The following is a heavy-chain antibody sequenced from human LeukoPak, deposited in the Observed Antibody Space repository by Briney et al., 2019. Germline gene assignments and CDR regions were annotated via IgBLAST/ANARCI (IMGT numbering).Heavy chain of an antibody. CDR3: ARLYCSSTSCYYDY. V-gene: IGHV1-3*02. CDR1: GYTFTSYA. D-gene: IGHD2-2*01. Sequence: GASVKVSCKASGYTFTSYAMHWVRQAPGQRLEWMGWSNAGNGNTKYSQEFQGRVTITRDTSASTAYMERSSLRSEDMAVYYCARLYCSSTSCYYDYWGQGTLVTVSS. J-gene: IGHJ4*02. CDR2: SNAGNGNT.